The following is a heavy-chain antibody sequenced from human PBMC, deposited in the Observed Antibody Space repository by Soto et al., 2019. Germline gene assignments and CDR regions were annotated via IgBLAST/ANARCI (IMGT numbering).Heavy chain of an antibody. CDR3: ASTHYGGNWAFDI. D-gene: IGHD2-15*01. CDR1: GGSISSGDYY. CDR2: IYYSGST. V-gene: IGHV4-30-4*01. Sequence: QVQLQESGPGLVKPSQTLSLTCTVSGGSISSGDYYWSWIRQPPGKGLEWIGYIYYSGSTYYNPYLKRRVTISVDTSKNQCSLKLSSVTAADTAVYYCASTHYGGNWAFDIWGQGTMVTVSS. J-gene: IGHJ3*02.